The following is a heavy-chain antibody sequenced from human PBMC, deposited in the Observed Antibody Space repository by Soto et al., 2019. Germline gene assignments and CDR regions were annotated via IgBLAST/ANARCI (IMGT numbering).Heavy chain of an antibody. CDR2: IIPLFGTA. CDR3: ARCDYNVVVSDDFYSYGLGV. CDR1: GGSFSNYG. Sequence: QVQLIQSGAEVKKPGSSVKVSCTASGGSFSNYGIDWVRQAPGQGLEWMGGIIPLFGTANYAQKFQGRVTITADESTNTAYMELTSLRSEDTAVYYCARCDYNVVVSDDFYSYGLGVWGQGTTVTVSS. V-gene: IGHV1-69*01. D-gene: IGHD2-15*01. J-gene: IGHJ6*02.